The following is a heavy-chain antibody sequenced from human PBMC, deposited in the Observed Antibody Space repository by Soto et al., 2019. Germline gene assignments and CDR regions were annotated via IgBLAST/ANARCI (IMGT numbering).Heavy chain of an antibody. Sequence: KSGPTLVNPTETLTLTCTVSGFSLNNARLGVTWIRQPPGKALEWLAHIFSNDEKSYSTSLKGRLTISKDTSKTQVVLSMTNMDPVDTATYFCARIIGGSYEADYWGQGTLVTVSS. CDR1: GFSLNNARLG. V-gene: IGHV2-26*01. CDR3: ARIIGGSYEADY. J-gene: IGHJ4*02. D-gene: IGHD5-18*01. CDR2: IFSNDEK.